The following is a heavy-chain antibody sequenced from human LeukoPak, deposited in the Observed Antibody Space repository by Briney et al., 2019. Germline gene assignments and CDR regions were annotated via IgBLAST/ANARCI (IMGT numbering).Heavy chain of an antibody. CDR1: GGSISSYY. Sequence: SETLSLTCTVSGGSISSYYWSWIRQPPGKGLEWIGYIYYSGSTNYNPSLKSRVTISVDTSKNQFSLKLSSVTAADTAVYYCARNGYNDYGDFDAFDTWGQGTMVTVSS. V-gene: IGHV4-59*01. CDR3: ARNGYNDYGDFDAFDT. CDR2: IYYSGST. D-gene: IGHD4-17*01. J-gene: IGHJ3*02.